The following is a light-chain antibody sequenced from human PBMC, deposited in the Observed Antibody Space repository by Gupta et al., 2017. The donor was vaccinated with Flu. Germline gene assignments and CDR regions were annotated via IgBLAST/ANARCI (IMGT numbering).Light chain of an antibody. Sequence: QSVLTQPPSASGTPGQTVTISCSRSISNIGDNTVNWYRQLPGTAPKLLIYNNIQRPSGVPDRFSGSESGTSASLAISGLQSEDEADYYCAAWDDSLNGWVFGGGTKLTVL. V-gene: IGLV1-44*01. CDR3: AAWDDSLNGWV. CDR2: NNI. J-gene: IGLJ3*02. CDR1: ISNIGDNT.